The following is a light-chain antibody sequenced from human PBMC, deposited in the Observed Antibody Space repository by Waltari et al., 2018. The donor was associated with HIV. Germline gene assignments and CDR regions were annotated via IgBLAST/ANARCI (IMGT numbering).Light chain of an antibody. CDR2: RAS. CDR3: QQRSDWPPRGGCT. V-gene: IGKV3D-20*02. Sequence: EIVLTQSPGTLSLSPGERATLSSRASQSVTSPYLAWYQQTPGQVPRLHMYRASRKATGIPDRLSGSGSRTDFTLTNSRLEPEDCAVYYCQQRSDWPPRGGCTCGPGTKVDIK. CDR1: QSVTSPY. J-gene: IGKJ3*01.